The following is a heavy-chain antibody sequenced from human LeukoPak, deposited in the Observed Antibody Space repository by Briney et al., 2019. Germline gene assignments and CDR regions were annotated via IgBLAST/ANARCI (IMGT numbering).Heavy chain of an antibody. CDR2: IYTSGST. CDR1: GGSISSYY. CDR3: ARDRYCSGGSCPDAWFDP. V-gene: IGHV4-4*07. Sequence: SETLSLICTVSGGSISSYYWSWIRQPAGKGLEWIGRIYTSGSTNYNPSLKSRVTISVDTSKNQFSLKLSSVTAADTAVYYCARDRYCSGGSCPDAWFDPWGQGTLVTVSS. D-gene: IGHD2-15*01. J-gene: IGHJ5*02.